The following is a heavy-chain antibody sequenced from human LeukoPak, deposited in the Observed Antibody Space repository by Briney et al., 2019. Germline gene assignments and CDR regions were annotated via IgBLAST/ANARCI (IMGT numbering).Heavy chain of an antibody. CDR1: GFPFSSYW. CDR2: INTDGSST. Sequence: PGGSLRLSCAASGFPFSSYWMHWVRQGPGKGLVWVSHINTDGSSTGYADSVRGRFTISRDNAKNTLYLQMNSLRAEDTAVYYCARQIWSLDYWGQGTLVTVSS. CDR3: ARQIWSLDY. D-gene: IGHD5-18*01. V-gene: IGHV3-74*01. J-gene: IGHJ4*02.